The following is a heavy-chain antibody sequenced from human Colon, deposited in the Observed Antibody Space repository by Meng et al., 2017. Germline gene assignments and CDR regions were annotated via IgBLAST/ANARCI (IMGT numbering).Heavy chain of an antibody. V-gene: IGHV4-59*01. CDR2: ISYSGST. CDR3: ARGIAVADNWFDP. D-gene: IGHD6-19*01. J-gene: IGHJ5*02. Sequence: VEPQESVPGPVEPSETLSLTCTVSGGSISCYYWSWIRQPPGKGLEWIGYISYSGSTNYNPSLKSRVTISVDTSKNRFSLRLSSVTAADTAVYYCARGIAVADNWFDPWGQGTLVTVSS. CDR1: GGSISCYY.